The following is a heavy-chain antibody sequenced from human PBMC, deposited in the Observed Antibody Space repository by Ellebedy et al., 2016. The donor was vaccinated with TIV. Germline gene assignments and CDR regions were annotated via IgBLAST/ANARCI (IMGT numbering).Heavy chain of an antibody. D-gene: IGHD5-24*01. V-gene: IGHV3-30*01. CDR1: GFTFSAYT. Sequence: PGGSLRLSCAASGFTFSAYTMHWVRQAPGKGLQWVAVISYDGSDNYNADSVKGRFTISRDNSTNTVFLQMTSLRPEDTALYFCARRGRDAYNPYFDSWGQGTLVTVSS. CDR3: ARRGRDAYNPYFDS. CDR2: ISYDGSDN. J-gene: IGHJ4*02.